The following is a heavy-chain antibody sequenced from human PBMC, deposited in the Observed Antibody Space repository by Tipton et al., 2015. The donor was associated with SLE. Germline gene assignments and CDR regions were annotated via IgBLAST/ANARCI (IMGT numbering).Heavy chain of an antibody. CDR1: GVGFSGPA. J-gene: IGHJ6*02. V-gene: IGHV3-33*06. D-gene: IGHD2-2*01. Sequence: GVGFSGPAMHWVRQAPGKGLEWMSVIWFDGSSKYYSDSVKGRFTISRDNSKNTLYMEMNSLRPEDTAVYYCAKDRGLRAYHAYGMDVWGQGTTVTVSS. CDR3: AKDRGLRAYHAYGMDV. CDR2: IWFDGSSK.